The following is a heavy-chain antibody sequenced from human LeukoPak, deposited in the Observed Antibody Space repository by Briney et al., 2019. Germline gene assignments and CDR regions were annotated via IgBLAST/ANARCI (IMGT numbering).Heavy chain of an antibody. CDR3: ARDNYYYYCGMDV. Sequence: PGGSLRLSCAASGFTFSRSAMNWVRQAPGKGLEWVSSISNSSSYIYYADSVKGRFTISRDNAKNSLYLQMNSLRAEDTAVYYCARDNYYYYCGMDVWGQGTTVTVSS. CDR1: GFTFSRSA. CDR2: ISNSSSYI. V-gene: IGHV3-21*01. J-gene: IGHJ6*02.